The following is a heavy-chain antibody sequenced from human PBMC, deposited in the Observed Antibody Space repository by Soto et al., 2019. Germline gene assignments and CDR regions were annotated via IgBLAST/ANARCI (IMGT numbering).Heavy chain of an antibody. Sequence: GGFLRLSCAASGFTFSSYAMSWVRQAPGKGLEWVSAISGSGGSTYYADSVKGRFTISRDNSKNTLYLQMNSLRAEDTAVYYCAKVPRDLIAVAAISFDYWGQGTLVTVSS. J-gene: IGHJ4*02. CDR3: AKVPRDLIAVAAISFDY. CDR1: GFTFSSYA. CDR2: ISGSGGST. D-gene: IGHD6-19*01. V-gene: IGHV3-23*01.